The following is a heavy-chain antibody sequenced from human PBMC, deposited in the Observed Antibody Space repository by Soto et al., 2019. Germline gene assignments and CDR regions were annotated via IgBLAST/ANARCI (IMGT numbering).Heavy chain of an antibody. CDR1: GGTFSSYA. CDR3: VGPTREWLQSARDYCYGMDV. D-gene: IGHD3-3*01. J-gene: IGHJ6*02. V-gene: IGHV1-69*06. CDR2: IIPIFGTA. Sequence: QVQLVQSGAEVKKPGSSLKVSCKASGGTFSSYAISWVRQAPGQGLEWMGGIIPIFGTANYAQTFQGRVTITAEKSTSTAYMELRSLRSEDTAVYYCVGPTREWLQSARDYCYGMDVWGQGTTVTGSS.